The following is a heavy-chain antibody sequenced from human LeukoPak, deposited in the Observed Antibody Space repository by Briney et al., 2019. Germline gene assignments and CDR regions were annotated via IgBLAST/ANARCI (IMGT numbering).Heavy chain of an antibody. CDR1: RFTFSNAW. CDR3: TTGTTFYYGSGSSPD. D-gene: IGHD3-10*01. J-gene: IGHJ4*02. Sequence: GGSLRLSCAASRFTFSNAWMSWFRQAPGKGLEWVGRIKSKTDGGTTDYAAPVKGRSTISRDDSKNTLYLQMNSLKTDDTAVYYCTTGTTFYYGSGSSPDWGQGTLVTVSS. CDR2: IKSKTDGGTT. V-gene: IGHV3-15*01.